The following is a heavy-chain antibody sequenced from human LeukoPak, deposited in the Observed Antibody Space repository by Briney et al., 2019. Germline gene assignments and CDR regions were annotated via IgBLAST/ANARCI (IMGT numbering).Heavy chain of an antibody. V-gene: IGHV1-69*13. J-gene: IGHJ4*02. CDR2: IIPIFGTA. Sequence: SVKVSCKASGGTFSSYAISWVRQAPGQGLEWMGGIIPIFGTANYAQKFQGRVTITADESTSTAYMELSSLRSEDTAVYYCARGGYCSSTSCYEGPSPIDYWGQGTLVTVSS. CDR1: GGTFSSYA. CDR3: ARGGYCSSTSCYEGPSPIDY. D-gene: IGHD2-2*01.